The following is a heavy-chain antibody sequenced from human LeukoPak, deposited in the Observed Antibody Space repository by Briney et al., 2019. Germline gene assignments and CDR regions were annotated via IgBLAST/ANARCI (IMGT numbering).Heavy chain of an antibody. CDR1: GFTFSNYA. CDR2: ITGSGGSA. V-gene: IGHV3-23*01. J-gene: IGHJ4*02. Sequence: PGGSLRLSCAASGFTFSNYAMSWVRQTPGKGLEWVSAITGSGGSAYYADSVEGRFTISRDNSKNTLYLQMNSLRAEDTAIYYCASRYCSGGSCYNRYYFDYWGQGTLVTVSS. D-gene: IGHD2-15*01. CDR3: ASRYCSGGSCYNRYYFDY.